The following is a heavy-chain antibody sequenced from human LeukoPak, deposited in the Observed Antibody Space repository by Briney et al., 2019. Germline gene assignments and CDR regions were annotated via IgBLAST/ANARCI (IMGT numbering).Heavy chain of an antibody. CDR2: FSQSGST. Sequence: SETLSLTCTVSGYSLRNGFHWAWFRPPPGKRLEWIGTFSQSGSTYDNPSLKSRVSMSMDTSKNQFSVKLSSVTAADTAVYYCARVGRYSSRIPHYYYYYMDVWGKGTTVTVSS. V-gene: IGHV4-38-2*02. J-gene: IGHJ6*03. CDR1: GYSLRNGFH. D-gene: IGHD6-13*01. CDR3: ARVGRYSSRIPHYYYYYMDV.